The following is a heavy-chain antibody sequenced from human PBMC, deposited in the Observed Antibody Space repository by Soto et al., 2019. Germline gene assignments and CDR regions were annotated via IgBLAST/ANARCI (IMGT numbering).Heavy chain of an antibody. CDR1: GDSVSSFGSY. J-gene: IGHJ4*02. Sequence: SETLSLTCIVSGDSVSSFGSYWTWIRQGPGKGLEWIGYIYYSELTDYNPSLKSRVAISLDTSRNQFSLQLTSVTVADTAVYYWAKAGDYDDHSFARWGQGTLVTVSS. D-gene: IGHD4-17*01. CDR2: IYYSELT. V-gene: IGHV4-31*03. CDR3: AKAGDYDDHSFAR.